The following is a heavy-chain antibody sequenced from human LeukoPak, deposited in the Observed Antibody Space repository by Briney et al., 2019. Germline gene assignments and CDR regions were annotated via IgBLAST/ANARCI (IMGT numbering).Heavy chain of an antibody. J-gene: IGHJ4*02. Sequence: GGSLRLSCAASGFSFSNHYMRWIRQAPGRGLEWVANINEDGSNKWHLGSVKGRFTVSRDNARNALYLQMNSLRVEDTAVYYCTRVIVAVPGYFDYFDFWGQGALVTVSS. V-gene: IGHV3-7*01. CDR1: GFSFSNHY. D-gene: IGHD6-19*01. CDR3: TRVIVAVPGYFDYFDF. CDR2: INEDGSNK.